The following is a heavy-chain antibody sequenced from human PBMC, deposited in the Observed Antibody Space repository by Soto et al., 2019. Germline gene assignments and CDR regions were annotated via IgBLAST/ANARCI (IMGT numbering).Heavy chain of an antibody. CDR2: IFYSGST. CDR3: VRRRRYGDDPYYCYFLAV. V-gene: IGHV4-39*01. Sequence: SETLSLTCTVSGGSISSSSHYWDWIRQPPKRGLEWIGSIFYSGSTYYNPSLKSRVTISVDTSKNQFSLKLSSVTAADTAVYYCVRRRRYGDDPYYCYFLAVWGKGSTVPVSS. J-gene: IGHJ6*03. D-gene: IGHD4-17*01. CDR1: GGSISSSSHY.